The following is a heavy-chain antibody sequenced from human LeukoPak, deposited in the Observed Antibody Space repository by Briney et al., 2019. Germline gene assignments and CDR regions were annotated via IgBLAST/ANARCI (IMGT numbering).Heavy chain of an antibody. V-gene: IGHV3-48*01. CDR1: GFIFSSFG. CDR2: ISRSSSAI. CDR3: ARDRFCTTTSCLNWFDP. J-gene: IGHJ5*02. Sequence: GGSLRLSCAASGFIFSSFGMHWVRQAPGKGLEWVSNISRSSSAIYYADSVKGRFTISRDNAKNSLYLQMDSLRAEDTAVYYCARDRFCTTTSCLNWFDPWGQGTLVTVSS. D-gene: IGHD2-2*01.